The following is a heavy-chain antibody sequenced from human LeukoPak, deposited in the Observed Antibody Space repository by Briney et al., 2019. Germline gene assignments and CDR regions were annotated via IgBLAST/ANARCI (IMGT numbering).Heavy chain of an antibody. CDR2: ISDSGSTA. CDR1: GFTFSNYA. D-gene: IGHD5-12*01. V-gene: IGHV3-23*01. CDR3: AKDIQTWPRFPDY. J-gene: IGHJ4*02. Sequence: GGSPRLSCGASGFTFSNYAMSWVRQAPGKGLEWVSGISDSGSTAFYADSVKGRFTSSRDNPKSTLYLQMNSLRAEDTAVYYCAKDIQTWPRFPDYWGQGTLVTVSS.